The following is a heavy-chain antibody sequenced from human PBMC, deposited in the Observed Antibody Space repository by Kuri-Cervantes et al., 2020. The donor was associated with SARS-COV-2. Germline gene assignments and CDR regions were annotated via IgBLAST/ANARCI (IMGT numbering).Heavy chain of an antibody. Sequence: SETLSLTCTVSGGSVSSGSYYWSWIRQPPGKGLEWIGYIYYSGSPNYNPSLKSRVTISVDTSKNQFSLKLSSVTAADTAVYYCARVMDYTVQYWGQGTLV. V-gene: IGHV4-61*01. J-gene: IGHJ4*02. D-gene: IGHD4-11*01. CDR3: ARVMDYTVQY. CDR2: IYYSGSP. CDR1: GGSVSSGSYY.